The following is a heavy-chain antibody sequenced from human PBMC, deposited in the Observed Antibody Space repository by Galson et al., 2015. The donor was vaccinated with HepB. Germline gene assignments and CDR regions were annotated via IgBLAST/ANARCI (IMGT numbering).Heavy chain of an antibody. D-gene: IGHD3-3*01. CDR2: ISSSSSTI. V-gene: IGHV3-48*01. CDR3: ARRYDNDFLTLYYYYMDV. Sequence: SLRLSCAASGFTFSSYSMNWVRQAPGKGLEWVSYISSSSSTIYYADSVKGRFTISRDNAKNSLYLQMNSLRAEDTAVYYCARRYDNDFLTLYYYYMDVWGKGTTVTVSS. J-gene: IGHJ6*03. CDR1: GFTFSSYS.